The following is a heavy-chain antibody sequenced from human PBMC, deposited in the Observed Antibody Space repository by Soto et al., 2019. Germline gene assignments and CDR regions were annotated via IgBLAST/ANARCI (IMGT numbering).Heavy chain of an antibody. CDR2: ISSDGNNK. J-gene: IGHJ6*02. CDR1: GFTFGSYV. V-gene: IGHV3-30-3*01. Sequence: GGSLRLSCAASGFTFGSYVMHWVRQAPGKGLEWVAHISSDGNNKYYAESVKGRFTISRDNSKNTLYLQMNSLRAEDTAVYYCTTLSITIFGVVLMDVWGQGTTVTVS. D-gene: IGHD3-3*01. CDR3: TTLSITIFGVVLMDV.